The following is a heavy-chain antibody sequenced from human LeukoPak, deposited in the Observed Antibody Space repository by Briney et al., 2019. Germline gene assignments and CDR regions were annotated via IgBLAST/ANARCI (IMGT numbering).Heavy chain of an antibody. J-gene: IGHJ4*02. V-gene: IGHV3-15*01. CDR2: IKSKTDGGTT. CDR3: TSADYSSGRYYFDY. D-gene: IGHD6-19*01. Sequence: GGSLRLSCAASGFTFSNAWMSWVRQSPGEGLEWLGRIKSKTDGGTTDYAAPVKGRFTISRDVSKTTLYLQMNSLKTEDSAVYYCTSADYSSGRYYFDYWGQGTLVTVSS. CDR1: GFTFSNAW.